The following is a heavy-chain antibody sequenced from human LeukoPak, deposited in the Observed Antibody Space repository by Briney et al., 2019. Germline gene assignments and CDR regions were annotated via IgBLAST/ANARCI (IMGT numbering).Heavy chain of an antibody. CDR2: ISSSGSII. CDR3: AKDPAVTTDDY. D-gene: IGHD4-17*01. V-gene: IGHV3-11*01. CDR1: GFTFSDYY. Sequence: GGSLRLSCAASGFTFSDYYMNWIRQAPGKGLEWVSYISSSGSIIYYADSVKGRFTISRDNAKNSLYLQMNSLRAEDTAVYYCAKDPAVTTDDYWGQGTLVTVSS. J-gene: IGHJ4*02.